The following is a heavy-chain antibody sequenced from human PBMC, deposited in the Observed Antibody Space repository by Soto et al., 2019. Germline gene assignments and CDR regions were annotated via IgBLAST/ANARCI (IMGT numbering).Heavy chain of an antibody. V-gene: IGHV1-69*02. CDR3: ARVGSSSSWYGDNWFAP. CDR1: GGTFSSYT. Sequence: QVQLVQSGAEVKKPGSSVKVSCKASGGTFSSYTISWVRQAPGQGLEWMGRIIPILGIANYAQKFQGRVTITADKSTSTAYMELSSMRSEDTAVYYCARVGSSSSWYGDNWFAPWGQGTLVTVSS. D-gene: IGHD6-13*01. J-gene: IGHJ5*02. CDR2: IIPILGIA.